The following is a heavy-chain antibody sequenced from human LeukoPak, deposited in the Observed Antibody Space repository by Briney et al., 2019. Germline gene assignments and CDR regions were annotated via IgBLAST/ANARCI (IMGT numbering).Heavy chain of an antibody. J-gene: IGHJ4*02. CDR2: IYPGDSDT. D-gene: IGHD3-22*01. Sequence: GESLKISRKGSGYSFTNYWIGWVRQMPGKGLEWMGIIYPGDSDTKYSPSFQGQATISADKSISTAYLQWTSLKASDTAMFYCAKLSSGYYSTPFDYWGQGTLVTVSS. V-gene: IGHV5-51*01. CDR3: AKLSSGYYSTPFDY. CDR1: GYSFTNYW.